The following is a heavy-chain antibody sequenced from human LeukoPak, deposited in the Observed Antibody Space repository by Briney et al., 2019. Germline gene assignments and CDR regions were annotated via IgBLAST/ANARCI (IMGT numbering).Heavy chain of an antibody. V-gene: IGHV3-64*04. CDR1: GFPFSSYA. CDR2: ISDSGGST. Sequence: GGSLRLSCSASGFPFSSYAMHWVRQAPGKGLEYVSAISDSGGSTYYADSVKGRFTISRDNSKNTLYLQMNSLRAEDTAVYYCAKDYSSSWYFWGQGTLVTVSS. D-gene: IGHD6-13*01. CDR3: AKDYSSSWYF. J-gene: IGHJ4*02.